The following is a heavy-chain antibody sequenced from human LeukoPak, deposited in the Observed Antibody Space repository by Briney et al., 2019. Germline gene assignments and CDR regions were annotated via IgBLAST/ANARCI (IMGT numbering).Heavy chain of an antibody. D-gene: IGHD3-10*01. J-gene: IGHJ5*02. Sequence: GESLQISCKGSGYSFTSYWIGWVRQMPGKGLEWMGIIYPGDSDTRYSPSFQGQVTISADKSISTAYLQWSSLKASDTAMYYCARQRSMVRGVINWFDPWGQGTRVTVSS. CDR1: GYSFTSYW. CDR3: ARQRSMVRGVINWFDP. V-gene: IGHV5-51*01. CDR2: IYPGDSDT.